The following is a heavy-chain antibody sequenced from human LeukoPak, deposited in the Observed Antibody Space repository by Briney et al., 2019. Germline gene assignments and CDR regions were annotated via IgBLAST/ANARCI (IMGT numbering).Heavy chain of an antibody. CDR1: GFTFGNYW. V-gene: IGHV3-7*01. D-gene: IGHD6-19*01. CDR3: ARDDSSGRSWDY. J-gene: IGHJ4*02. Sequence: PGGSLRLSCAVYGFTFGNYWMSWVRQAPGKGLEWVANIKEDGSEAYYVDSMKGRLTMSRDNAKNSLSLQMDSLRAEDTAVYYCARDDSSGRSWDYWGQGTLVTVSS. CDR2: IKEDGSEA.